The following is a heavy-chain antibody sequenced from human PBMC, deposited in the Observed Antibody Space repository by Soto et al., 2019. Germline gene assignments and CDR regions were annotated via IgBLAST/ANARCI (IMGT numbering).Heavy chain of an antibody. CDR2: ISSSGDAT. D-gene: IGHD3-3*01. Sequence: GGSLRLSCAASGFTFSTYAMTWVRQAPGKGLEWVSIISSSGDATYYVDSVKGRFTISRDNSRNTLNLQMNSLRAEDTAVYYCAKNGDFWSWGMDVWGQGTTVTVSS. V-gene: IGHV3-23*01. J-gene: IGHJ6*02. CDR1: GFTFSTYA. CDR3: AKNGDFWSWGMDV.